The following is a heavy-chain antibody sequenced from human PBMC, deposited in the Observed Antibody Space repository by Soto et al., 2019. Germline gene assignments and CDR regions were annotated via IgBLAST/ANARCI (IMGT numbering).Heavy chain of an antibody. Sequence: VKVSCKASGYTFTSYGISWVRQAPGQGLEWMGWISAYNGNTNYAQKLQGRVTMTTDTSTSTAYMELRSLRSDDTAVYYCARVGNYGDTDYYYYYMDVWGKGTTVTVSS. V-gene: IGHV1-18*01. D-gene: IGHD4-17*01. CDR3: ARVGNYGDTDYYYYYMDV. J-gene: IGHJ6*03. CDR1: GYTFTSYG. CDR2: ISAYNGNT.